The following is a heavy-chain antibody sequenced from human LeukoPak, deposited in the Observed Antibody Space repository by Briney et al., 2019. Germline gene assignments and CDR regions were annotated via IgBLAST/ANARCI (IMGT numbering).Heavy chain of an antibody. CDR1: GGTFSSYA. D-gene: IGHD3-10*01. J-gene: IGHJ3*02. V-gene: IGHV1-69*04. CDR3: ARDHSSGSYYLSAFDI. CDR2: IIPILGIA. Sequence: SVKVSCKASGGTFSSYAISWVRQAPGRGLEWMGRIIPILGIANYAQKFQGRVTITADKSTSTAYMELSSLRSEDTAVYYCARDHSSGSYYLSAFDIWGQGTMVTVSS.